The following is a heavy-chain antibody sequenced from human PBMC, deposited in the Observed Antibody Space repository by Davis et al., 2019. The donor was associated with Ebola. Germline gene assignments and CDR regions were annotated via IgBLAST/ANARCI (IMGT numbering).Heavy chain of an antibody. Sequence: ASVKVSCKTSGYSFTTYGITWVRQAPGQGLEWIGWISPYNGHTSYAQKFQGRVSMTTDTSTSTAYMELRSLRSDDTAVYYCAKVRVGSGWYFDYWGQGTLVTVSS. CDR3: AKVRVGSGWYFDY. D-gene: IGHD6-19*01. CDR2: ISPYNGHT. CDR1: GYSFTTYG. J-gene: IGHJ4*02. V-gene: IGHV1-18*01.